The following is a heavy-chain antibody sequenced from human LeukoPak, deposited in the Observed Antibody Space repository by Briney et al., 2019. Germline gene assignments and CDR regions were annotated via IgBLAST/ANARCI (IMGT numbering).Heavy chain of an antibody. D-gene: IGHD6-25*01. CDR3: ARSLTAAAGDY. V-gene: IGHV5-51*01. Sequence: GESLKISCKGSGYRFTSYWIGWVRQIPGKGLEWMAIIYPADSDIRYSPSFQGQVTISADKSISTAYLQWSSLKTSDTAMYYCARSLTAAAGDYWGQGTLVTVSS. CDR2: IYPADSDI. CDR1: GYRFTSYW. J-gene: IGHJ4*02.